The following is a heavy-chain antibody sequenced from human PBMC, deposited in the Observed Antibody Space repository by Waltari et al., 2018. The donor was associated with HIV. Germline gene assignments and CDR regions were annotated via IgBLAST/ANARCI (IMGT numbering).Heavy chain of an antibody. V-gene: IGHV4-39*01. D-gene: IGHD4-4*01. J-gene: IGHJ4*02. CDR3: SRHTQTALTTDY. CDR2: IYSSGST. Sequence: QLQLPESGPGLVQPAETLFLTCSVSGGSIISSHHSWGWIRQTTGKGLEWFGIIYSSGSTYYNPSLQSRVAMSVDTSKNQFSLRLSSVTAADTAVYYWSRHTQTALTTDYWGQGTRVTVSA. CDR1: GGSIISSHHS.